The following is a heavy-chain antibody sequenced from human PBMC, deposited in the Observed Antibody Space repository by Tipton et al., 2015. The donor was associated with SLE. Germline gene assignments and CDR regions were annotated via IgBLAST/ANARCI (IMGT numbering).Heavy chain of an antibody. J-gene: IGHJ5*02. V-gene: IGHV4-39*07. CDR2: ITRRGKT. Sequence: TLSLTCTVSGDSISNGDDYWSWIRQPPGRGLEWIGEITRRGKTNYNPSLKSRVTISVDTSKNQFSLNLRSVTAADTAVYYCARGGTGDGRNPFDPWGQGTLVTVSS. CDR3: ARGGTGDGRNPFDP. D-gene: IGHD4-23*01. CDR1: GDSISNGDDY.